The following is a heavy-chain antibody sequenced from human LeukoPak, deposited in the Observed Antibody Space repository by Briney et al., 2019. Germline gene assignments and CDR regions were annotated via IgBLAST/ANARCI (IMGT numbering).Heavy chain of an antibody. Sequence: GGSLRLSGAASGLTLRSYAMHWVGRAQAKGWGWVAVISYDGSNKYYADSVKGRFTISRDNSKNTLYLQMNSLRAEDTAVYYCAREPAPSGYSSSWYPPGGSYWGQGTLVTVSS. D-gene: IGHD6-13*01. V-gene: IGHV3-30-3*01. CDR3: AREPAPSGYSSSWYPPGGSY. CDR1: GLTLRSYA. J-gene: IGHJ4*02. CDR2: ISYDGSNK.